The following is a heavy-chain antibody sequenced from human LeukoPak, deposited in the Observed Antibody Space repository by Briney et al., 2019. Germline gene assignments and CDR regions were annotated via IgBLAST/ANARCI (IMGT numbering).Heavy chain of an antibody. CDR2: IYYSGST. D-gene: IGHD4-17*01. CDR3: ARPNLDEDYGDSSSRFDP. J-gene: IGHJ5*02. V-gene: IGHV4-39*01. CDR1: GGSISSSSYY. Sequence: SETLSLTCTVSGGSISSSSYYWGWIRQPPGKGLEWIGSIYYSGSTYYNPSLKSRVTISVDTSKNQFSLKLSSVTAADTAVYYCARPNLDEDYGDSSSRFDPWGQGTLVTVSS.